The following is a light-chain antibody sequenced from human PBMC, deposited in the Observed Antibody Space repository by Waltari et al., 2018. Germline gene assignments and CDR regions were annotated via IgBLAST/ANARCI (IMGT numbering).Light chain of an antibody. J-gene: IGLJ3*02. V-gene: IGLV1-44*01. CDR2: RSD. Sequence: QSVLTQPPSASGTPGQRVTISCSGSASNIGGNLVNWYQQFPGKAPKLLIYRSDRGPSGVPGRFAGSKAGTSASLAISGLQSEDEADYFCASWDDSPNGHWVFGGGTKVTVL. CDR1: ASNIGGNL. CDR3: ASWDDSPNGHWV.